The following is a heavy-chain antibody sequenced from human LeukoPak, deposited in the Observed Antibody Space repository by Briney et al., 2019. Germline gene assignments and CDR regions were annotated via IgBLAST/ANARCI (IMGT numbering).Heavy chain of an antibody. D-gene: IGHD1-26*01. Sequence: GGSLRLSCAASGFTSSSYAMSWVRQAPGEGLEWVSAISNSGGSTYYADSVKGRFTISRDKSKNTLYLQMNSLRAEDTAVYYCAKVWSVGATIYYFDYWGQGTLVTVSS. CDR3: AKVWSVGATIYYFDY. V-gene: IGHV3-23*01. J-gene: IGHJ4*02. CDR2: ISNSGGST. CDR1: GFTSSSYA.